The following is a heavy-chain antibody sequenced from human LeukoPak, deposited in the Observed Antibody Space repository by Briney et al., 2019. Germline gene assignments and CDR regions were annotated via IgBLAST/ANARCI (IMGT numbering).Heavy chain of an antibody. V-gene: IGHV1-69*04. CDR3: ASTEGYCSGGSCPDY. CDR1: GYTFTSYG. Sequence: ASVKVSCKASGYTFTSYGISWVRQAPGQGLEWMGRIIPILGIANYAQKFQGRVTITADKSTSTAYMELSSLRSEDTAVYYCASTEGYCSGGSCPDYWGQGTLVTVSS. CDR2: IIPILGIA. J-gene: IGHJ4*02. D-gene: IGHD2-15*01.